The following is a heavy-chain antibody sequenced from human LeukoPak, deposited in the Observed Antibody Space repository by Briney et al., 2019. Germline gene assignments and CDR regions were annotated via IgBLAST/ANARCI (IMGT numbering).Heavy chain of an antibody. D-gene: IGHD5-12*01. CDR1: GGSISSGSYY. V-gene: IGHV4-61*02. Sequence: PSETLSLTCTVSGGSISSGSYYWTWIRQPAGKGLELIGRFYSSGSTNYNPSRKSRVTISVDTSKNQFSLKLSSVTAADTAVYYCARQGRGGVPRGYSGYFPGIFDYWGQGTLVTVSS. CDR3: ARQGRGGVPRGYSGYFPGIFDY. J-gene: IGHJ4*02. CDR2: FYSSGST.